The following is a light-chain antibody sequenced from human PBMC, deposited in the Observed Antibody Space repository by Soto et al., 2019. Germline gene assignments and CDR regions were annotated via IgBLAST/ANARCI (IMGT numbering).Light chain of an antibody. V-gene: IGKV3-20*01. CDR1: QGVSGSY. CDR2: GAS. J-gene: IGKJ1*01. Sequence: EIVLTQSPGTLSLSPGERATLSCRASQGVSGSYLAWYQQKPGQAPRLLIYGASSRATGIPNRFSGSESGTHFILTISRLEPEDFAVYYCQHYGSSPRTFGQGTKVEIK. CDR3: QHYGSSPRT.